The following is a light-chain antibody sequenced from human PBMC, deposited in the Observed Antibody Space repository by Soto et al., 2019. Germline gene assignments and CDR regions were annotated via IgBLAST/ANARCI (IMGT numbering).Light chain of an antibody. CDR3: QQSFNTLT. J-gene: IGKJ4*01. CDR2: SAS. CDR1: QSISTY. V-gene: IGKV1-39*01. Sequence: DIQMTQSPSSLSASVGDRVTITCRASQSISTYVSWYQHRPGKAPKLLIYSASTLQSGVPPRFSDSGSGTDFTLTISSLQPEDFATYYCQQSFNTLTFGGGTKVEIE.